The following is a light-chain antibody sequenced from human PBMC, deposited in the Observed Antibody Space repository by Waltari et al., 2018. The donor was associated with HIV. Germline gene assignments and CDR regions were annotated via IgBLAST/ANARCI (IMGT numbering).Light chain of an antibody. CDR1: NSNIGSNY. CDR3: AAWDDRLNLV. J-gene: IGLJ2*01. CDR2: KNN. Sequence: QSVLTQPPSASGTPGQRATISCFGSNSNIGSNYVYWYQQLPGMAPKLLIYKNNQRPSVVPDRFAGSKSGTSASLAIRGLRSEDEADYYCAAWDDRLNLVFGGGTKLTVL. V-gene: IGLV1-47*01.